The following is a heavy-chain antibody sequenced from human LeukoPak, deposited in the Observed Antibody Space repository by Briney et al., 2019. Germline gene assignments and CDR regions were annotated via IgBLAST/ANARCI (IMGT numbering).Heavy chain of an antibody. J-gene: IGHJ4*02. Sequence: PGGSLRLSCAASGFTFSNYWMIWVRQAPGKGLEWVAVISYDGSNKYYADSVKGRFTISRDNSKNTLYLQMNSLRAEDTAVYYCASSGQWLVPEYYFDYWGQGTLVTVSS. CDR3: ASSGQWLVPEYYFDY. CDR2: ISYDGSNK. V-gene: IGHV3-30-3*01. CDR1: GFTFSNYW. D-gene: IGHD6-19*01.